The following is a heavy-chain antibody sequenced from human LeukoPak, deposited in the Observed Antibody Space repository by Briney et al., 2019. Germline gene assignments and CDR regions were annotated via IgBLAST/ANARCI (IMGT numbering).Heavy chain of an antibody. Sequence: GRSLRLSCAASGFTFSSYVMHWVRQAPGKGLEWVAIISYDGSNEYYADSVKGRFTISRDNSKNTLYLQMNSLRAEDTAVYYCAKDLGRPYCSGGSCSVDWGQGTLVTVSS. D-gene: IGHD2-15*01. CDR3: AKDLGRPYCSGGSCSVD. V-gene: IGHV3-30*04. CDR2: ISYDGSNE. J-gene: IGHJ4*02. CDR1: GFTFSSYV.